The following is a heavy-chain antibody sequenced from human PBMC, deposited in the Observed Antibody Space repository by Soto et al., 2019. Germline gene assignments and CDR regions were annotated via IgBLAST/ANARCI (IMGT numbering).Heavy chain of an antibody. Sequence: GGSLRLSCAASGFTFSSYAMSWVRQAPGKGLEWVSAISGSGGSTYYADSVKGRFTISRDNSKNTLYLQMNSLRAEDTAVYYCAKSELCGGDCYLLGWFDPWGQGTLVTVSS. J-gene: IGHJ5*02. CDR1: GFTFSSYA. CDR2: ISGSGGST. CDR3: AKSELCGGDCYLLGWFDP. D-gene: IGHD2-21*01. V-gene: IGHV3-23*01.